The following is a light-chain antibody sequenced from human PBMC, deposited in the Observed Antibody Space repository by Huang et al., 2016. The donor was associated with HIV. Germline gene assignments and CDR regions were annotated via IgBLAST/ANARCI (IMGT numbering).Light chain of an antibody. J-gene: IGKJ1*01. Sequence: EIVMTQTPVSLSVTPGQPASISCKSSQSLLHSNGKTYLYWYLQKPGQSPQLLIDEASSRFSGVPDRFSGSGSGTDFTLKISRVEAEDVGVYYCMQGIHLRTFGQGTKVEI. CDR2: EAS. CDR1: QSLLHSNGKTY. CDR3: MQGIHLRT. V-gene: IGKV2-29*02.